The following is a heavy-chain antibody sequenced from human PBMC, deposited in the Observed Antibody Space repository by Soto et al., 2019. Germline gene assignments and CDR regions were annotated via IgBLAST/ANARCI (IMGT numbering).Heavy chain of an antibody. Sequence: GSLRLSCAASGFTFSSYAMHWVRQAPGKGLEYVSAISSNGGSTYYANSVKGRFTISRDNSKNTLYLQMGSLRAEDMAVYYCARTPVEVPAAMRYFDYWGQGTLVTVSS. CDR3: ARTPVEVPAAMRYFDY. V-gene: IGHV3-64*01. CDR2: ISSNGGST. J-gene: IGHJ4*02. D-gene: IGHD2-2*01. CDR1: GFTFSSYA.